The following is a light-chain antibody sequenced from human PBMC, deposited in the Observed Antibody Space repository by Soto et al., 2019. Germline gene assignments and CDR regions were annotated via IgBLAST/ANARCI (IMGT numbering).Light chain of an antibody. J-gene: IGLJ3*02. CDR3: CSNAGSYTLV. CDR1: SSDVGAYNW. CDR2: DVT. Sequence: QSALTQPRSVSGSPGQSVTISCAGTSSDVGAYNWVSWYQQHPGKVPKLIIYDVTRRPSGVPDRFSGSKSGNTASLTISGLQADDEGYYYCCSNAGSYTLVFGGGTKLTVL. V-gene: IGLV2-11*01.